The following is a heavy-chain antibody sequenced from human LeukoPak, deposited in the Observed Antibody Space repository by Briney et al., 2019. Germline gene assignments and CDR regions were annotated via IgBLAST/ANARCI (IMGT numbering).Heavy chain of an antibody. J-gene: IGHJ5*02. CDR2: ISGNGNTI. D-gene: IGHD6-13*01. CDR1: GFTFSNYE. V-gene: IGHV3-48*03. CDR3: ARRAGSSWYNDWFDP. Sequence: GGSLRLSCAASGFTFSNYEMNWVRQAPGKGLEWLSYISGNGNTIYYADSVKGRFTISRDNAKNSLYLQMNSLRAEDTAVYYCARRAGSSWYNDWFDPWGQGTLVTVSS.